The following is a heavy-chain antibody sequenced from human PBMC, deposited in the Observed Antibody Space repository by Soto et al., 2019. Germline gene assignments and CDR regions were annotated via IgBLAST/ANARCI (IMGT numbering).Heavy chain of an antibody. D-gene: IGHD3-3*01. CDR1: GGSISSYY. J-gene: IGHJ4*02. CDR2: IYYSGST. CDR3: ARGAYYDFWSGYLDFDY. Sequence: SETLSLTCTVSGGSISSYYWSWIRQPPGKGLEWIGYIYYSGSTNYNPPLKSRVTISVDTSKNQFSLKLSSVTAADTAVYYCARGAYYDFWSGYLDFDYWGQGTLVTVSS. V-gene: IGHV4-59*01.